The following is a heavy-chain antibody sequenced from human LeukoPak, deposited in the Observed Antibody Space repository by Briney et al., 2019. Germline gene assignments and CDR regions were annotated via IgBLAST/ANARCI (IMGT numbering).Heavy chain of an antibody. CDR3: ARAQRWLQFVY. CDR1: GGSISGYY. D-gene: IGHD5-24*01. V-gene: IGHV4-59*01. Sequence: SETLSLTCTVSGGSISGYYWNWIRQPPGKGLEWIGYIYYTGTTNYNPSLKSRLTISLDTSKNQFSLKLSSVTAADTAVYYCARAQRWLQFVYWGQGTLVTVSS. J-gene: IGHJ4*02. CDR2: IYYTGTT.